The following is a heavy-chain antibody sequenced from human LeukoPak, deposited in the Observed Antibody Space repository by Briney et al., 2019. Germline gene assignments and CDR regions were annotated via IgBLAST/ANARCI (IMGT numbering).Heavy chain of an antibody. CDR1: GFTFSSYW. Sequence: GGSLRLSCAASGFTFSSYWMSWVRQAPGKGMEWVANIKQDGSEKYYVDSVKGRFTISRDNAKNSLYLQMNSLRAEDTAVYYCARDKSRDGYMYYFDYWGQGTLVTVSS. CDR2: IKQDGSEK. V-gene: IGHV3-7*01. CDR3: ARDKSRDGYMYYFDY. J-gene: IGHJ4*02. D-gene: IGHD5-24*01.